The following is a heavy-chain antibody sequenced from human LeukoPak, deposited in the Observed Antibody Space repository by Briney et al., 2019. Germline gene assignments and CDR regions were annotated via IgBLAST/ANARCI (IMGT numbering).Heavy chain of an antibody. V-gene: IGHV3-30-3*01. CDR1: GFTFSSYA. CDR2: ISYDGSNK. CDR3: ARDLGPLSTGTNSNYEGAGLGY. D-gene: IGHD4-11*01. J-gene: IGHJ4*02. Sequence: GGSLRLSCAASGFTFSSYAMHWVRQAPGKGLEWVAVISYDGSNKYYADSVKGRFTISRDNSKNTLYLQMNSLRAEDTAVYYCARDLGPLSTGTNSNYEGAGLGYWGQGTLVTVSS.